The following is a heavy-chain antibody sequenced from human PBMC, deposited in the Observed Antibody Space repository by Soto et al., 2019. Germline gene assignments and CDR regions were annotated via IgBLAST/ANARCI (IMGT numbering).Heavy chain of an antibody. J-gene: IGHJ6*03. CDR2: ISAYNGNT. D-gene: IGHD3-3*01. Sequence: GASVKVSCKASGYTFTSYGISWVRQAPGQGLEWMGWISAYNGNTNYAQKLQGRVTMTTDTSTSTAYMELRSLRSDDTAVYYCAVITIFGVVTSKSPDPKYYMDVWGKGTTVTVSS. V-gene: IGHV1-18*01. CDR3: AVITIFGVVTSKSPDPKYYMDV. CDR1: GYTFTSYG.